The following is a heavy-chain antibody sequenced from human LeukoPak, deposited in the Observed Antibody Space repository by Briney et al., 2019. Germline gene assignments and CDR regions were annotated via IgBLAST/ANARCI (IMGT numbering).Heavy chain of an antibody. Sequence: PGGSLRLSCAASGFTFSSYWMHWVRQAPGKGLVWVSRINSDGSSTSYADSVKGRFTISRDNAKNTLYLQMNSLRAEDTAVYYCAKDGPRVDYAMEWEGYFDYWGQGTLVTVSS. V-gene: IGHV3-74*01. CDR2: INSDGSST. D-gene: IGHD4-17*01. J-gene: IGHJ4*02. CDR3: AKDGPRVDYAMEWEGYFDY. CDR1: GFTFSSYW.